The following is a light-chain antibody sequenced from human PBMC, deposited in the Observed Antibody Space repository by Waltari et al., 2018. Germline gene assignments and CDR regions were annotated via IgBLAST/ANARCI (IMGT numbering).Light chain of an antibody. CDR2: DVS. V-gene: IGLV2-14*01. CDR3: SSYTSSSTPVV. Sequence: QSALTQPASVSGSPGQSITISCTGTSSDVGVYNYVSWYQQHPSKAPQLLFYDVSNRPSGVSNRFSGSKSGSTASLTISGLQAEDEADYYCSSYTSSSTPVVFGGGTKLTVL. J-gene: IGLJ2*01. CDR1: SSDVGVYNY.